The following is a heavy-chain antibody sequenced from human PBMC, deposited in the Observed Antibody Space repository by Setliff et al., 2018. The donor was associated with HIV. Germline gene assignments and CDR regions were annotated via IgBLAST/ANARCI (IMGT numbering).Heavy chain of an antibody. Sequence: SETLSLTCAVSGGSISSSNWWSWVRQPPGKGLEWIGEIYHSGSANYSPSLKSRVTISVDTSKNQFSLTLTSVTAADTAVYYCARQQHSSDLKIWNYWGQGTLVTVSS. J-gene: IGHJ4*02. CDR2: IYHSGSA. D-gene: IGHD6-13*01. V-gene: IGHV4-4*02. CDR1: GGSISSSNW. CDR3: ARQQHSSDLKIWNY.